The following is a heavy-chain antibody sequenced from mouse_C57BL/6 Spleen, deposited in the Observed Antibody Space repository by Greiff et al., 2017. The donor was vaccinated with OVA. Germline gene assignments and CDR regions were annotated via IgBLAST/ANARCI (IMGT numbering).Heavy chain of an antibody. CDR3: AKGYFDY. Sequence: VQLQQSGPELVTPGASVKISCKASGYAFSSSWMNWVKQRPGKGLEWIGRIYPGAGDTNYNGKFKGKATLTADKSSSTAYMQLSSLTSEDSAVYFCAKGYFDYWGQGTTLTVSS. J-gene: IGHJ2*01. CDR2: IYPGAGDT. V-gene: IGHV1-82*01. CDR1: GYAFSSSW.